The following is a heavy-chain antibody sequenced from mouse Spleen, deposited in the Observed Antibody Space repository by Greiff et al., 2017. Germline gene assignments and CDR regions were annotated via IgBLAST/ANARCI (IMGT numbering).Heavy chain of an antibody. J-gene: IGHJ3*01. CDR1: GFNIKDYY. V-gene: IGHV14-4*02. CDR2: IDPENGDT. CDR3: NAWRSTMITTRFAY. D-gene: IGHD2-4*01. Sequence: EVMLVESGAELVRSGASVKLSCTASGFNIKDYYMHWVKQRPEQGLEWIGWIDPENGDTEYAPKFQGKATMTADTSSNTAYLQLSSLTSEDTAVYYCNAWRSTMITTRFAYWGQGTLVTVSA.